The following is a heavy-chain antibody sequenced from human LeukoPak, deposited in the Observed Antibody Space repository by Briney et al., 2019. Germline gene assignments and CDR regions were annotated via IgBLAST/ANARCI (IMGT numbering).Heavy chain of an antibody. CDR1: GFTVSSNY. CDR3: ARDWSFDY. Sequence: PGGSLRLSCAASGFTVSSNYMSWVRQAPGKGLEWVSLIYNGGSTKYADSVKGRFTISRDNSKNTLYLQMNSLRAEDTAVYYCARDWSFDYRGQGTLVTVSS. CDR2: IYNGGST. J-gene: IGHJ4*02. V-gene: IGHV3-66*01.